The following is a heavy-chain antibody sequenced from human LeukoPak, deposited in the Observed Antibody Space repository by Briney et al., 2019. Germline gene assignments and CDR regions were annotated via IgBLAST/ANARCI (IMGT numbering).Heavy chain of an antibody. Sequence: SETLSLTCTVSGGSISSYYWSWIRQPPGKGLEWIGYIYYSGSTTYNPSLKSRATISVDTSKNQFSLKLSSATAADTAVYYCARLGYGDRDAFDIWGQGTMVTVS. D-gene: IGHD4-17*01. CDR3: ARLGYGDRDAFDI. CDR2: IYYSGST. V-gene: IGHV4-59*08. CDR1: GGSISSYY. J-gene: IGHJ3*02.